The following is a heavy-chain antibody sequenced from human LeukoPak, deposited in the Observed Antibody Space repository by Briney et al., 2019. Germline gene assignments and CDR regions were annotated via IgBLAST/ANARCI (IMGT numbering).Heavy chain of an antibody. J-gene: IGHJ4*02. D-gene: IGHD5-24*01. Sequence: SETLPLPCTVSGLSISISGYYWGWSRQPPGWGLEWIGSIYYSGSTYYNPSLKSRVTLSEGTSKNQFSLKLTSVTAPDTTVYYCAKLISPSDYWGRGTQV. V-gene: IGHV4-39*01. CDR3: AKLISPSDY. CDR2: IYYSGST. CDR1: GLSISISGYY.